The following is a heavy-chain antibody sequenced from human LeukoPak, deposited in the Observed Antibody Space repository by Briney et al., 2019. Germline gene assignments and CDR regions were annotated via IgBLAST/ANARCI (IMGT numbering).Heavy chain of an antibody. Sequence: PGGSLRLSCAASGFTFSSYAMSWVRQAPGKGLEWVSAISGSGGSTYYADSVKGRFTISRDNAKNSLYLQMNSLRAEDTAVYYCARDYYDSSGSSWFDPWGQGTLVTVSS. CDR3: ARDYYDSSGSSWFDP. CDR2: ISGSGGST. J-gene: IGHJ5*02. CDR1: GFTFSSYA. V-gene: IGHV3-23*01. D-gene: IGHD3-22*01.